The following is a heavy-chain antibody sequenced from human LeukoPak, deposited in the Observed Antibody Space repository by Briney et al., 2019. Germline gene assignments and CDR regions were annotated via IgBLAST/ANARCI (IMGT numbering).Heavy chain of an antibody. Sequence: SVKVSCKASGGTFSSYAISWVRQAPGQGLEWMGGIIPIFGTANYAQKFQGRVTITTDESTSTAYMELSSLRSEDTAVYYCARDGSSSLKNYYYYYMDVWGKGTTVTVSS. CDR2: IIPIFGTA. CDR1: GGTFSSYA. V-gene: IGHV1-69*05. CDR3: ARDGSSSLKNYYYYYMDV. J-gene: IGHJ6*03. D-gene: IGHD6-6*01.